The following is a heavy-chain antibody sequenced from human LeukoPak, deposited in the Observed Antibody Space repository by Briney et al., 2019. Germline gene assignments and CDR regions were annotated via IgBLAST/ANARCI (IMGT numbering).Heavy chain of an antibody. CDR2: IYYSGST. D-gene: IGHD4-17*01. CDR3: ARGRYGGDYVPVYAFDI. CDR1: GGSISSYY. J-gene: IGHJ3*02. V-gene: IGHV4-59*01. Sequence: SETLPLTCTVSGGSISSYYWSWIRQPPGEGLGLIGYIYYSGSTNYNPSLKSRVTISVDTSKNQFSLKLSSVTAADTAVYYCARGRYGGDYVPVYAFDIWGQGTMVTVSS.